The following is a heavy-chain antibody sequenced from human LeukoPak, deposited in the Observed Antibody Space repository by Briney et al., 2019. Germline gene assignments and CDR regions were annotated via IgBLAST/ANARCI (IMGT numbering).Heavy chain of an antibody. V-gene: IGHV3-7*01. Sequence: GGSLRLSCEVSGFIFSSYWMSWVRQAPGKGVEWVGNINQEGSERNHGDSVNGRFTISRDNAENSLYLQMNSLRAEDTAVYYCARIIGAFGTYRYDSWGQGTLVSVSS. D-gene: IGHD3-16*02. CDR1: GFIFSSYW. J-gene: IGHJ4*02. CDR2: INQEGSER. CDR3: ARIIGAFGTYRYDS.